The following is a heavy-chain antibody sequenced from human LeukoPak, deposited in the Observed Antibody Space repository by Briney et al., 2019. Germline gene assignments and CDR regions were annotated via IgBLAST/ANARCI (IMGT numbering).Heavy chain of an antibody. CDR1: GGSISSYY. J-gene: IGHJ3*02. Sequence: SETLSLTCTVSGGSISSYYWSWIRQPPGKGLKWIGYIYYSGSTNYNPSLKSRVTISVDTSKNQFSLKLSSVTAADTAVYYCARDLVRTPTGAFDIWGQGTTVTVSS. V-gene: IGHV4-59*01. CDR3: ARDLVRTPTGAFDI. CDR2: IYYSGST. D-gene: IGHD1-14*01.